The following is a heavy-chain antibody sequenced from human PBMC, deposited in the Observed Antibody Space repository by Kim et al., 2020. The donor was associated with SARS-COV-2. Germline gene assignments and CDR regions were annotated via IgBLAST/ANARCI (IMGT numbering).Heavy chain of an antibody. Sequence: GGSLRLSCAASGFTFSSYAMHWVRQAPGKGLEWVAVISYDGSNKYYADSVKGRFTISRDNSKNTLYLQMNSLRAEDTAVYYCARQYYYASSGYYYPHYYYYGMDVWGQGTTVTVSS. D-gene: IGHD3-22*01. CDR2: ISYDGSNK. V-gene: IGHV3-30*04. CDR3: ARQYYYASSGYYYPHYYYYGMDV. J-gene: IGHJ6*02. CDR1: GFTFSSYA.